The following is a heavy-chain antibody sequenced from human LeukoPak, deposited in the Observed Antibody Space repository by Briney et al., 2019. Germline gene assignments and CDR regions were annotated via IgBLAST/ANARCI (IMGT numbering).Heavy chain of an antibody. CDR2: MYTGGTT. D-gene: IGHD3-16*01. CDR1: GFTVSGTH. V-gene: IGHV3-53*01. CDR3: AKDEATSGGGLAS. J-gene: IGHJ4*02. Sequence: GGSLRLSCAASGFTVSGTHMSWLRQAPGKGLEWVSAMYTGGTTYYADSVKGRFTISRDNSRNTLFLHMSSLRADDTAVYYCAKDEATSGGGLASWGQGTLVTVSS.